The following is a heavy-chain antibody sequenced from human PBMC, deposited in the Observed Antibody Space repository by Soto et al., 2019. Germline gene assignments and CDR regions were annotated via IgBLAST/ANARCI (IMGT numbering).Heavy chain of an antibody. CDR1: GFPFRSYW. CDR2: INPDGSGR. CDR3: ARDFFYYYDSSGQI. V-gene: IGHV3-74*01. D-gene: IGHD3-22*01. Sequence: PGGSLRLSCAASGFPFRSYWMHWARQAPGKGLVWVSHINPDGSGRTYADSVKGRFTISRDNANSTLYLQMNSLRAEDTAVYYCARDFFYYYDSSGQIWGQGTMVTVSS. J-gene: IGHJ3*02.